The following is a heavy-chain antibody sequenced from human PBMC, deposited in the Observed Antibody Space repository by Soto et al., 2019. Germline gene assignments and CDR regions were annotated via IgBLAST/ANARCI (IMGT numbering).Heavy chain of an antibody. J-gene: IGHJ3*02. D-gene: IGHD2-15*01. Sequence: ASVKVSCKASGYTFNSYAISWVRQAPGQGLEWMGGIIPIFGTPNYAQKFQDRVTITADESTSTAYMELSSLRSEDTALYYCSSGGTFNYAFDIWGPGTMVTVS. V-gene: IGHV1-69*13. CDR3: SSGGTFNYAFDI. CDR1: GYTFNSYA. CDR2: IIPIFGTP.